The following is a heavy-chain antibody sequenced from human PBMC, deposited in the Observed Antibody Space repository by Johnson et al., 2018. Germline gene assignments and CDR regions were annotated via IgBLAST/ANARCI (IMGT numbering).Heavy chain of an antibody. CDR1: GFSFSTFG. CDR2: IWRDGKNK. CDR3: VKERAPFDAFDI. J-gene: IGHJ3*02. V-gene: IGHV3-33*03. Sequence: QVQLVQSGGGVVQPGRSLRLSCAASGFSFSTFGMHWVRQAPGQGLEWVAVIWRDGKNKYYADSVKGRFSFSRDNSKNTLDLQMNSLRVEDTGIYYCVKERAPFDAFDIWGQGTMVTVSS.